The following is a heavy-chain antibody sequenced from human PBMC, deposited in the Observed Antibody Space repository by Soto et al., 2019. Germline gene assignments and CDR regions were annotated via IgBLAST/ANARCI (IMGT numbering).Heavy chain of an antibody. V-gene: IGHV3-15*01. CDR2: IKSKTDGGTT. CDR1: GFTFSNAW. J-gene: IGHJ4*02. D-gene: IGHD4-4*01. CDR3: TTGTAPSYSMYPFDY. Sequence: GGSLRLSCAASGFTFSNAWMSWVRQAPGKGLEWVGRIKSKTDGGTTDYAAPVKGRFTISRDDSKNTLYLQMNSLKTEDTAVYYCTTGTAPSYSMYPFDYWGQGTLVTVSS.